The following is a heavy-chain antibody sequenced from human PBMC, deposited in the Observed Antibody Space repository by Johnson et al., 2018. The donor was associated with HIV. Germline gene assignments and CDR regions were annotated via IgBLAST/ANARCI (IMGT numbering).Heavy chain of an antibody. J-gene: IGHJ3*02. CDR2: SNWDGGRT. CDR1: GFSFDDYG. D-gene: IGHD3-16*02. Sequence: MQLVESGGGVVRPGGSLRLSCAASGFSFDDYGMSWVRQAPGKGLEWVSGSNWDGGRTVYANSVKGRFTISRDNAKNSLFLQMNSLRAEVKALYYCARDLVSLEDAFDIGGQGTMVTVSS. V-gene: IGHV3-20*04. CDR3: ARDLVSLEDAFDI.